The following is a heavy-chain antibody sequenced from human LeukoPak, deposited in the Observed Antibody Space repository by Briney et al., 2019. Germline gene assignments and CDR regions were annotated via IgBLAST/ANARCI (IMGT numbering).Heavy chain of an antibody. CDR3: ARPMGGAAFDI. CDR2: IYTSGST. J-gene: IGHJ3*02. Sequence: SETLSLTCTVSGGSISSSSYYWGWIRQPPGKGLEWIGRIYTSGSTNYNPSLKSRVTISVDTSKNQFSLKLSSVTAADTAVYYCARPMGGAAFDIWGQGTMVTVSS. D-gene: IGHD3-10*01. CDR1: GGSISSSSYY. V-gene: IGHV4-39*07.